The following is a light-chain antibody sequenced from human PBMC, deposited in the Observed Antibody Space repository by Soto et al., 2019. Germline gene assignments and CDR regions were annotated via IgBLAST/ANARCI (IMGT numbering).Light chain of an antibody. V-gene: IGLV2-11*01. CDR2: DVS. CDR3: CSYGGNYVFRV. CDR1: SSDVGGYDY. Sequence: QSVLTQPRSVSGSPGQSVTLSCTGTSSDVGGYDYVSWYQQHPGKAPKLMIYDVSKRPSGVPDRFSGSKSGNTASLTISGLQAEEEADYYCCSYGGNYVFRVCGTGTKVT. J-gene: IGLJ1*01.